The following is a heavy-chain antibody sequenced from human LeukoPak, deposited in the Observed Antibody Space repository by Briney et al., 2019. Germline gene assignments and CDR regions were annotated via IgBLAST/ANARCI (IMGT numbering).Heavy chain of an antibody. CDR3: ARGPSSYGAGTFFLDP. J-gene: IGHJ5*02. V-gene: IGHV1-2*02. D-gene: IGHD3-10*01. CDR2: ITPNSGGT. CDR1: GYTFTGYY. Sequence: GASVKVSCKASGYTFTGYYMHWVRQAPGQGLEWMGWITPNSGGTNNEQKFQGRVTMTRDTSISTAYMELSMLRSDDTAVYYCARGPSSYGAGTFFLDPWCEGTLVTVSS.